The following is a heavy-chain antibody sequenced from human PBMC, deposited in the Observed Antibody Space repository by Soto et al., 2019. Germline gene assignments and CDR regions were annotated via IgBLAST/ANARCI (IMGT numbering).Heavy chain of an antibody. Sequence: WGSLRLSGAASGLTFSSYAMSWVRQAPGKGLEWVSAISGSGGSTYYADSVKGRFTISRDNSKNTLYLQMNSLRAEDTAVYYCAKGNGDWNYRAYYSDYWGKGTLVTVSS. CDR3: AKGNGDWNYRAYYSDY. J-gene: IGHJ4*02. CDR2: ISGSGGST. V-gene: IGHV3-23*01. D-gene: IGHD1-7*01. CDR1: GLTFSSYA.